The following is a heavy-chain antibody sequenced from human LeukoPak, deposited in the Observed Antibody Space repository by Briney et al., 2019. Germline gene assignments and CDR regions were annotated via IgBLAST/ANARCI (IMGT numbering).Heavy chain of an antibody. V-gene: IGHV3-30*02. J-gene: IGHJ4*02. D-gene: IGHD3-22*01. Sequence: GGSLRLSCAASGFTFSSYWMHWVRQAPGKGLEWLAFISYDGSNTYYADSVKGRFTVSRDDSKSTLYLQMNSLRADDTAVYYCAKDGSSYYYIYYWGQGTLVTVSS. CDR2: ISYDGSNT. CDR1: GFTFSSYW. CDR3: AKDGSSYYYIYY.